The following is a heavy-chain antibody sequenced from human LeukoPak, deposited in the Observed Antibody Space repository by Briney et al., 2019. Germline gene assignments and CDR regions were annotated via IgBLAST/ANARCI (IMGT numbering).Heavy chain of an antibody. D-gene: IGHD6-6*01. J-gene: IGHJ5*02. CDR3: ARRRGGSSFGWFDP. V-gene: IGHV1-2*02. CDR2: INPNSGGT. CDR1: GYSFTDYY. Sequence: ASVKVSCKTSGYSFTDYYMHWVRQAPGQGLEWMGWINPNSGGTNYAQKFQGRVTMTRDTSISTAYMELSRLRSDDTAVYYCARRRGGSSFGWFDPWGQGTLVTVSS.